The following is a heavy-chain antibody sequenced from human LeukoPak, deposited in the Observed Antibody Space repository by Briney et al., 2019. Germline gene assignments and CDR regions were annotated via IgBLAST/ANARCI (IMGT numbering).Heavy chain of an antibody. V-gene: IGHV3-74*01. CDR2: INKDGSNT. CDR1: GFTFSNHW. CDR3: VRGLTPSEAFDI. J-gene: IGHJ3*02. Sequence: GGSLRLSCAASGFTFSNHWMHWIRQAPGKGLVWVSRINKDGSNTIFADSVKGRFTSSRDNAKNTLFLQMNSLRAEDTAVYYCVRGLTPSEAFDIWGQGTMVTLSS. D-gene: IGHD3-9*01.